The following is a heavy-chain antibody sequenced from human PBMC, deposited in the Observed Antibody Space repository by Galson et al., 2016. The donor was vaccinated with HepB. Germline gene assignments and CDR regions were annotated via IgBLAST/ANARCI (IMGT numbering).Heavy chain of an antibody. D-gene: IGHD2-2*01. CDR1: GDSVSNNIDG. Sequence: CAISGDSVSNNIDGWNWIRQSPSRGPEWLGRTYYRTERRYDYATSLLSRISINPDTSKNQFSLHLNFVTPEDTGVYYCVKSVQLGRGFVTWGQGTLVAVSS. CDR3: VKSVQLGRGFVT. CDR2: TYYRTERRY. V-gene: IGHV6-1*01. J-gene: IGHJ4*02.